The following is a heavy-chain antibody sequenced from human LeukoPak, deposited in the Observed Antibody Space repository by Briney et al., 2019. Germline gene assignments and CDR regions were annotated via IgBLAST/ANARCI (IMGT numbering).Heavy chain of an antibody. J-gene: IGHJ4*02. CDR1: GYTFTRYG. CDR2: ISAYNGNT. CDR3: ARGSPRLRYFDWSPFDY. D-gene: IGHD3-9*01. Sequence: GASVKVSCKASGYTFTRYGISWVRQAPGQGLEWRGRISAYNGNTNYAQKLQGRVTMTTDTSTSTAYMELRSLRSDDTAVYYCARGSPRLRYFDWSPFDYWGQGTLVTVSS. V-gene: IGHV1-18*01.